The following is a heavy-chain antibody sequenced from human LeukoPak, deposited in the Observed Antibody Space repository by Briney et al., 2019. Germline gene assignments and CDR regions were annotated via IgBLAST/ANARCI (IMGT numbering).Heavy chain of an antibody. CDR2: ISGSGGST. D-gene: IGHD3-16*01. J-gene: IGHJ4*02. V-gene: IGHV3-23*01. Sequence: GGSLRLSCAASGFTFSSYAMNWVRQAPGKGLEWVSAISGSGGSTYYADSVKSRFTISRDNSKNTLYLQMNSLRAEDAAVYYCAKPTRGSFNIYYFDYWGQGTLVTVSS. CDR3: AKPTRGSFNIYYFDY. CDR1: GFTFSSYA.